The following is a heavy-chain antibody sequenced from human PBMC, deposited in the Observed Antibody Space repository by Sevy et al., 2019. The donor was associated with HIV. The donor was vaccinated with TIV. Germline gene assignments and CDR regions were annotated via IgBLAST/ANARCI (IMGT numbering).Heavy chain of an antibody. CDR3: ARYYYDSSGPGSWFVP. CDR1: GASISNYY. V-gene: IGHV4-59*01. D-gene: IGHD3-22*01. Sequence: SETLSLTCTVSGASISNYYWTWIRQPPGKGLEWIGYIYNSGSSNSGRTNYNPSLKSRMNTSVDTSKNQFSLKLRSVTAAETALYYCARYYYDSSGPGSWFVPWGQGTLVTASS. CDR2: IYNSGSSNSGRT. J-gene: IGHJ5*02.